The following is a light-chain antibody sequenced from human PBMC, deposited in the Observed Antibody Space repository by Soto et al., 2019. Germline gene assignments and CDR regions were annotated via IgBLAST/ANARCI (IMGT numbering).Light chain of an antibody. V-gene: IGLV2-14*03. CDR3: SSYTSIRGV. CDR2: EVT. J-gene: IGLJ2*01. Sequence: QSALTQPASVSGSLGQSITISCTGTSSDVGGYDFVSWYQQYPGKAPKLMIYEVTNRPSGVSNRFSGSKSGNTASLTISGLQVEDEADYYCSSYTSIRGVFGGGTKLTVL. CDR1: SSDVGGYDF.